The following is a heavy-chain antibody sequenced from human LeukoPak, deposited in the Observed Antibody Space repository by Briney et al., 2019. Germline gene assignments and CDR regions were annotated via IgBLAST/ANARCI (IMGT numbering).Heavy chain of an antibody. Sequence: SQTLSLTCAISGDSVSSNSAAWNWIRQSPSRGLEWLGRTYYRSKWYNDYAVSVKSRITINPDTSKNQFSLQLNSVTPEDTAVYYCARDSFGRELLRGDYYYGMDVWGQGTTVTVSS. CDR1: GDSVSSNSAA. J-gene: IGHJ6*02. CDR2: TYYRSKWYN. D-gene: IGHD1-26*01. V-gene: IGHV6-1*01. CDR3: ARDSFGRELLRGDYYYGMDV.